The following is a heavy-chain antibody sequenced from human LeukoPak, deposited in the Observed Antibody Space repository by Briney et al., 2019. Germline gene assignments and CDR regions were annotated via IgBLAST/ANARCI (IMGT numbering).Heavy chain of an antibody. J-gene: IGHJ4*02. CDR2: IYYSGST. D-gene: IGHD3-22*01. V-gene: IGHV4-59*08. CDR3: SRLGYYDSSGYTFDY. CDR1: GGSISNYY. Sequence: SETLSLTCTVSGGSISNYYWSWIRQSPGKGLEWIGYIYYSGSTNYNPSLKSRVTISVDTSKNQLSLKLSSVTAADTAVYYCSRLGYYDSSGYTFDYWGQGTLVTVSS.